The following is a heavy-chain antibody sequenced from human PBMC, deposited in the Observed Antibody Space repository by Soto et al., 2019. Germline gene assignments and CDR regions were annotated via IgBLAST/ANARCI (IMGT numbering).Heavy chain of an antibody. J-gene: IGHJ5*02. CDR2: IIPIFGTA. Sequence: GASVKVSCKASGYTFTSYGISWVRQAPGQGLEWMGGIIPIFGTANYAQKFQGRVTITADESTSTAYMELSSLRSEDTAVYYCARPIQYYFDTSAQSAWFDPWGQGTLVTVSS. CDR1: GYTFTSYG. V-gene: IGHV1-69*13. D-gene: IGHD3-22*01. CDR3: ARPIQYYFDTSAQSAWFDP.